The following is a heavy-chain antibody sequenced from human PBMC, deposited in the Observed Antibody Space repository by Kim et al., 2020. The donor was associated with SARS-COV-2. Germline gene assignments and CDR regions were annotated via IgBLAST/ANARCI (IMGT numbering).Heavy chain of an antibody. Sequence: SETLSLTCAVYGGSFSGYYWSWIRQPPGKGLEWIGEINHSGSTNYNPSLKSRVTISVDTSKNQFSLKLSSVTAADTAVYYCARGPYYYGSGSHKIGYYY. J-gene: IGHJ6*01. CDR1: GGSFSGYY. CDR2: INHSGST. D-gene: IGHD3-10*01. V-gene: IGHV4-34*01. CDR3: ARGPYYYGSGSHKIGYYY.